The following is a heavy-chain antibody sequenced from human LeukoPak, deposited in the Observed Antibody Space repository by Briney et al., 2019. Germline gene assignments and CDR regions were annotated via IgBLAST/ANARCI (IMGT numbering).Heavy chain of an antibody. J-gene: IGHJ5*02. V-gene: IGHV3-21*01. Sequence: GGSLRLSCAASGFTVSSSYMSWVRQAPGKGLEWVSSISSSSSYIYYADSVKGRFTISRDNAKNSLYLQMNSLRAEDTALYYCAGDRSGWSSNWLRPWGQGNLVPVS. CDR2: ISSSSSYI. D-gene: IGHD6-19*01. CDR3: AGDRSGWSSNWLRP. CDR1: GFTVSSSY.